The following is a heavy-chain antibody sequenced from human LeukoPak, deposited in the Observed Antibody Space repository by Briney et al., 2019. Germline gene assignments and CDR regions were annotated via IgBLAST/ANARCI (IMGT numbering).Heavy chain of an antibody. CDR1: GGTFSSYA. D-gene: IGHD3-22*01. J-gene: IGHJ4*02. V-gene: IGHV1-69*05. CDR2: IIPIFGTA. Sequence: SVKVSCKASGGTFSSYAINWVRQAPGQGLEWMGGIIPIFGTANYAQKFQGRVTITTDESTSTAYMELSSLRSEDTAVYYCARTGHYDSSGAFDYWGQGTLVTVSS. CDR3: ARTGHYDSSGAFDY.